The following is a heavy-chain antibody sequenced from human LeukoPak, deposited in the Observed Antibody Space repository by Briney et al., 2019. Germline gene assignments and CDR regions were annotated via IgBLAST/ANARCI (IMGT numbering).Heavy chain of an antibody. D-gene: IGHD2-2*02. V-gene: IGHV1-69*05. CDR3: ARTNGYCSSTSCYRGDYYYYMDV. Sequence: SVKVSCKASGYTFTGYYMHWVRQAPGQGLEWMGGIIPIFGTANYAQKFQGRVTITTDESTSTAYMELSSLRSEDTAVYYCARTNGYCSSTSCYRGDYYYYMDVWGKGTTVTVSS. J-gene: IGHJ6*03. CDR1: GYTFTGYY. CDR2: IIPIFGTA.